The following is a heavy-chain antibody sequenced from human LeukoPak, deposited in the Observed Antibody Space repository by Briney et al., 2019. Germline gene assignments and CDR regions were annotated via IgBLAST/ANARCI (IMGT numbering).Heavy chain of an antibody. CDR3: ARDGEWLHLFDY. CDR1: GGSISSGGYY. D-gene: IGHD3-3*01. Sequence: KPSQTLSLTCTVSGGSISSGGYYWSWIRQHPGKGLEWIGYIYYSGSTYYNPSLKSRVTISVDTSKNQFSLKLSSVTAADTAVYYCARDGEWLHLFDYWGQGTLVTVSS. J-gene: IGHJ4*02. CDR2: IYYSGST. V-gene: IGHV4-31*03.